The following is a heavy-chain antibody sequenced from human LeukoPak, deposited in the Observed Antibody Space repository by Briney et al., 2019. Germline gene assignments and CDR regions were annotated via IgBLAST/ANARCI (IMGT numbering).Heavy chain of an antibody. D-gene: IGHD2-21*02. CDR1: GFTFSSYA. J-gene: IGHJ4*02. CDR3: ARERDRPFSDY. CDR2: ISGSGGST. Sequence: GGSLRLSCVASGFTFSSYALNWVRQTPGKGLESVSVISGSGGSTYYADAVRGRFTISRDNSRNTLHLQMSSLRAEDTAVYFCARERDRPFSDYWGQGTLVTVSS. V-gene: IGHV3-23*01.